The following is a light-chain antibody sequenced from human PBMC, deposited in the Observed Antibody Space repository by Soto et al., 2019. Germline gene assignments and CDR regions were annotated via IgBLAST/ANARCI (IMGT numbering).Light chain of an antibody. CDR2: SAS. CDR3: QQTRSFPLT. CDR1: QAITSW. V-gene: IGKV1-12*01. J-gene: IGKJ4*01. Sequence: DIHVTQSQSSVSASVGDRVTITCRASQAITSWLAWYQQKPGRAPKLLIYSASSLQSGAPSRFTGSGSGTDFTLTITSLQPDDAAVYYCQQTRSFPLTFGGGTKVDIK.